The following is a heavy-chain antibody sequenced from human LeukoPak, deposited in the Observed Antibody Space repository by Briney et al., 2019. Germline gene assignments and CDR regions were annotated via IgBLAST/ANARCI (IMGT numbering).Heavy chain of an antibody. D-gene: IGHD3-22*01. Sequence: PGGSLRLSCAASGFTFTSYSFNWVRQAPGKGLEWVSSINTVASYIYYADSVKGRFTISRDDADNSLYLQMNSLRAEDTDVYFCVRLRRNSDRSGFYYYYDNWGQGTLVTVSS. V-gene: IGHV3-21*01. CDR1: GFTFTSYS. CDR2: INTVASYI. CDR3: VRLRRNSDRSGFYYYYDN. J-gene: IGHJ4*02.